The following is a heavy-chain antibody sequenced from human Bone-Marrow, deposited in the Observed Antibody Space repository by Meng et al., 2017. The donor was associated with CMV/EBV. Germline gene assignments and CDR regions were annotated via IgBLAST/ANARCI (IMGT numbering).Heavy chain of an antibody. V-gene: IGHV4-39*07. Sequence: SETLSLTCTVSGGSISSSSYYWGWIRQPPGKGLEWIGSIYYSGSTYYNPSLKSRVTISVDTSKNQFSLKLSSVTAADTAVYYCARIAAAVNEWDYCGQGTLVTVSS. CDR1: GGSISSSSYY. CDR3: ARIAAAVNEWDY. D-gene: IGHD6-13*01. J-gene: IGHJ4*02. CDR2: IYYSGST.